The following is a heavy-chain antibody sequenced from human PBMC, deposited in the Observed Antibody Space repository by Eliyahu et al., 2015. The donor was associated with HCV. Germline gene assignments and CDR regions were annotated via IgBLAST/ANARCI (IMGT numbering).Heavy chain of an antibody. CDR3: ARAPTSRFYYESSGYYWYFDL. V-gene: IGHV3-11*01. CDR2: ISSSGITI. Sequence: QVQLVESGGGLVKPGGSLRLSCAASGFTFXYFXXXRXRQAPGKGXGXVSYISSSGITIYYADSVKGRFTISRDNGKNSVFLQMSSLTAEDTAVYYCARAPTSRFYYESSGYYWYFDLWGRGTLVTVSS. J-gene: IGHJ2*01. CDR1: GFTFXYFX. D-gene: IGHD3-22*01.